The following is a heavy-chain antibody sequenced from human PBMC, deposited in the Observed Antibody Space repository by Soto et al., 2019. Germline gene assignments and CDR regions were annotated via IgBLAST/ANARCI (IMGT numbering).Heavy chain of an antibody. Sequence: GGSLRLSCAASGFTFSRFAMHWVRQAPGKGLEWVSTISGGGGDTYCADSVKGRFTVSRDSSKNTLYLQISSLRAEDTAVYYCARDNYGGNSVLGYWGQGTLVTVSS. CDR3: ARDNYGGNSVLGY. CDR1: GFTFSRFA. CDR2: ISGGGGDT. V-gene: IGHV3-23*01. J-gene: IGHJ4*02. D-gene: IGHD4-17*01.